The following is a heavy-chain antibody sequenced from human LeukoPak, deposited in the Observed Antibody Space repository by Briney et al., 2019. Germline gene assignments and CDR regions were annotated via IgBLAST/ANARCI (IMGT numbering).Heavy chain of an antibody. Sequence: GASVKVSCKASGYTFTGYYMHWVRQAPGQGLEWMGWINPNSGGTNYAQKFQGRVTMTRDTSISTAYMELSSLRSEDTAVYYCARYSYHAAAFATRDPGPTVTASS. CDR2: INPNSGGT. J-gene: IGHJ3*02. V-gene: IGHV1-2*02. D-gene: IGHD2-15*01. CDR3: ARYSYHAAAFAT. CDR1: GYTFTGYY.